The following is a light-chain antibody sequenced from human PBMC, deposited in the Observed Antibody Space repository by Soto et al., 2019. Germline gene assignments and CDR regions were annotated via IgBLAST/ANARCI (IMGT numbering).Light chain of an antibody. Sequence: QSVLTQPAPVSGSPGQSITISCTGTSSDVGSYNLVSWYQQRPGKAPKLMIYEVSKRPSGVSNRFSGSKSGNTASLTISGLQAEDEADYYCCSYAGRSTGVFGGGTKLTVL. CDR3: CSYAGRSTGV. CDR1: SSDVGSYNL. J-gene: IGLJ2*01. CDR2: EVS. V-gene: IGLV2-23*02.